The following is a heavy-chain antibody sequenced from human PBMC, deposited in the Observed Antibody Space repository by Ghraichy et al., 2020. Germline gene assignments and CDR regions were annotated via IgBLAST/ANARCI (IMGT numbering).Heavy chain of an antibody. J-gene: IGHJ4*02. D-gene: IGHD2-2*01. CDR2: ISAYNGNT. CDR3: ARARYCSSTSCWHFDY. V-gene: IGHV1-18*01. CDR1: GYTFTSYG. Sequence: ASVKVSCKASGYTFTSYGISWVRQAPGQGLEWMGWISAYNGNTNYAQKLQGRVTMTTDTSTSTAYMELRSLRSDDTAVYYCARARYCSSTSCWHFDYWGQGTLVTVSS.